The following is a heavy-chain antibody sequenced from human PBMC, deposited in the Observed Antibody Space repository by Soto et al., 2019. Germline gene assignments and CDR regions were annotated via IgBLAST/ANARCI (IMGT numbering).Heavy chain of an antibody. CDR1: GYTFTGHY. CDR2: LKPDNGGT. V-gene: IGHV1-2*02. CDR3: ARDLCPLGSGSPCPTFGMDL. Sequence: QVQLVQSGAEVKPPGASVKVSYKASGYTFTGHYMHWVRQVSGRRLEFLGWLKPDNGGTYYAPKFQATNTHTRDTTKTTAYMEMSGLESDDTAVYFCARDLCPLGSGSPCPTFGMDLWGQGTTGAVSS. J-gene: IGHJ6*02. D-gene: IGHD3-10*01.